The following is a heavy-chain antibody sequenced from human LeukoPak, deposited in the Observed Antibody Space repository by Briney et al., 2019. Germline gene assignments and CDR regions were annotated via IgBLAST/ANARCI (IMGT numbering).Heavy chain of an antibody. D-gene: IGHD3-22*01. J-gene: IGHJ5*02. V-gene: IGHV2-5*01. CDR2: IYWNDDK. CDR1: GFSLCTSGVG. CDR3: AHFDYYDSNGP. Sequence: SGPTLVNPTQTLTLTCTFSGFSLCTSGVGVGWIRQPPGKALEWLALIYWNDDKRYSPSLKSRLTITKDTSKNQVVLTMTNMDPVDTATYYCAHFDYYDSNGPWGQGTLVTVSS.